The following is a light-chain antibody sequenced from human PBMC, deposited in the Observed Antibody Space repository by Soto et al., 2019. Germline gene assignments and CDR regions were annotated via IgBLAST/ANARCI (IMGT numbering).Light chain of an antibody. CDR3: QQRGHWPVT. J-gene: IGKJ1*01. Sequence: EIVLTQSPATLSLSPGERATLSCRASQSVGSYFAWYQQKPGQAPRLLIYDASNRATGIPARFSGSGSGTDFTLTSSSLEPDDFAVYYCQQRGHWPVTFGQGTRVDIK. CDR1: QSVGSY. V-gene: IGKV3-11*01. CDR2: DAS.